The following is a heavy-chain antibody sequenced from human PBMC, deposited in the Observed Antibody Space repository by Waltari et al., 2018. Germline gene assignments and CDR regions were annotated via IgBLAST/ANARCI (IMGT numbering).Heavy chain of an antibody. CDR2: ISWNSGSV. J-gene: IGHJ4*02. Sequence: EVQLVESGGGSVQTGGSLRLSCAASGFNFDQSAIQWVRQVPGKGLEWVLGISWNSGSVDYADSVKGRFTISRDNAKNSVHLQMYNLRTEDTGLYYCAKDNEQWPHAFDHWGQGTPVTVSS. D-gene: IGHD6-19*01. V-gene: IGHV3-9*01. CDR1: GFNFDQSA. CDR3: AKDNEQWPHAFDH.